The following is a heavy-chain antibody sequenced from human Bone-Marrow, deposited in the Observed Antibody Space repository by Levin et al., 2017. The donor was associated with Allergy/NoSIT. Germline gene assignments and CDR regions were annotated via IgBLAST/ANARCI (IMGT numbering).Heavy chain of an antibody. CDR1: GFTFDDYA. Sequence: SLKISCAASGFTFDDYAMHWVRQAPGKGLEWISGINWNSASIRYADSVKGRFTISRDNAKNSLYLQMNSLRVEDTAFYYCAKDRMTTETSDLDYWGQGSLVTVSS. CDR2: INWNSASI. CDR3: AKDRMTTETSDLDY. V-gene: IGHV3-9*01. D-gene: IGHD4-11*01. J-gene: IGHJ4*02.